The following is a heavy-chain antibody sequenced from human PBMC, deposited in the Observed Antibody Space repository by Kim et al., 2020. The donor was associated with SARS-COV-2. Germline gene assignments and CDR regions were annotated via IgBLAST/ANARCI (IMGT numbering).Heavy chain of an antibody. CDR2: IYYSGST. D-gene: IGHD5-12*01. CDR1: GGSISSGGYY. CDR3: ARGPRGRGWLQFRDYYYGMDV. J-gene: IGHJ6*02. V-gene: IGHV4-31*03. Sequence: SETLSLTCTVSGGSISSGGYYWSWIRQHPGKGLEWIGYIYYSGSTYYNPSLKSRVTISVDTSKNQFSLKLSSVTAADTAVYYCARGPRGRGWLQFRDYYYGMDVWGQGTTVTVSS.